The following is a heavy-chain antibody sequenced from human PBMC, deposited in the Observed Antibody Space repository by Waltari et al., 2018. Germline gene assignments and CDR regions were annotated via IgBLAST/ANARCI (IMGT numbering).Heavy chain of an antibody. Sequence: EVQLLESGGGLVQPGGSLRLSCAASGFTFSSYAMSWVRQAPGKGLEWVSAISGSGGSTYDADSVKGRFTISRDNSKNTLYLQMNSLRAEDTAVYYCAKAPYDYVWGSYRFSLGYFDYWGQGTLVTVSS. CDR1: GFTFSSYA. J-gene: IGHJ4*02. CDR2: ISGSGGST. D-gene: IGHD3-16*02. CDR3: AKAPYDYVWGSYRFSLGYFDY. V-gene: IGHV3-23*01.